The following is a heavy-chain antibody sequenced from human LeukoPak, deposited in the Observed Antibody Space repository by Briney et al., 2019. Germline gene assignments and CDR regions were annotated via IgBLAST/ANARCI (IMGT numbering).Heavy chain of an antibody. CDR3: ARVKFDFWSGPYYFDY. V-gene: IGHV4-59*01. D-gene: IGHD3-3*01. CDR2: IYYSGST. CDR1: GGSISSYY. Sequence: SETLSLTCTVSGGSISSYYWSWIRQPPGKGLEWIGYIYYSGSTNYNPSLKSRVTISVDTSKNQFSQKLSSVTAADTAVYYCARVKFDFWSGPYYFDYWGQGTLVTVSS. J-gene: IGHJ4*02.